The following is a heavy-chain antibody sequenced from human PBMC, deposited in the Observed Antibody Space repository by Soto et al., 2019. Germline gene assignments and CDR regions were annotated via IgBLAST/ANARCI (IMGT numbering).Heavy chain of an antibody. CDR3: AKGQHCRTTSCYFYYYGVDV. J-gene: IGHJ6*02. Sequence: QVQLVESGGGVVQPGRSLRLSCAASGFTFSSYGMHWVRQAPGKGLEWVAVISYDGSNKYYADSVKGRLPISRDNSKNTLYLQRNSLRAEDTAVYYCAKGQHCRTTSCYFYYYGVDVWGQGTTVAVSS. D-gene: IGHD2-2*01. CDR1: GFTFSSYG. CDR2: ISYDGSNK. V-gene: IGHV3-30*18.